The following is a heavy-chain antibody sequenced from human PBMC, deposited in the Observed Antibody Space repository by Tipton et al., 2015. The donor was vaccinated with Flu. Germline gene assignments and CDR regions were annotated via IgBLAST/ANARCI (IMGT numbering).Heavy chain of an antibody. J-gene: IGHJ4*02. Sequence: TLSLTCTVSGGSISSYYWSWIRQPAGKGLEWIGRIYTSGSTNYNPSLKSRVTISVDTSKNQFSLKLSSVTAADTAVYYCAMEGPYGDFDYWGQGTLVTVSS. CDR2: IYTSGST. D-gene: IGHD4-17*01. CDR3: AMEGPYGDFDY. CDR1: GGSISSYY. V-gene: IGHV4-4*07.